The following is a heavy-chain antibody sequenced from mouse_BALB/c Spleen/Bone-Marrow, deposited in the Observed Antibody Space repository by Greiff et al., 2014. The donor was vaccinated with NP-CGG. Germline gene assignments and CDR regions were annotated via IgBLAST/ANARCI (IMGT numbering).Heavy chain of an antibody. V-gene: IGHV4-1*02. CDR3: ARRGYGNHWYFDV. D-gene: IGHD2-10*02. J-gene: IGHJ1*01. CDR1: GFDFSRYW. Sequence: VQLQQSGGGLVQPGGSLKLSCAASGFDFSRYWMSWVRRAPGKGLEWIGEIYPDSSTINYTPSLKDKFIISRDNAKNTLYLQMSKVRSEDTALYYCARRGYGNHWYFDVWGAGTTVTVSS. CDR2: IYPDSSTI.